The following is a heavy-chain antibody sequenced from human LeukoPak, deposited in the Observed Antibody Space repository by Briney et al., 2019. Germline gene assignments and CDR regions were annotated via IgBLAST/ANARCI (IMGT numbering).Heavy chain of an antibody. V-gene: IGHV1-2*02. J-gene: IGHJ4*02. D-gene: IGHD6-19*01. Sequence: ASVKVSCKASGYTFTGYYMHWVRQAPGQGLEWMGWINPNSGGTNYAQKFQSRVTMTRDTSISTAYMELSRLRSDDTAVYYCARDLRSSGWSYYFDYWGQGTLVTASS. CDR1: GYTFTGYY. CDR2: INPNSGGT. CDR3: ARDLRSSGWSYYFDY.